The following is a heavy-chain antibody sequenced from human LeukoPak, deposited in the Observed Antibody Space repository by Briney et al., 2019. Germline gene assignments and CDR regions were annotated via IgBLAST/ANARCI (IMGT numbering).Heavy chain of an antibody. J-gene: IGHJ4*02. CDR1: GFTFSTFG. V-gene: IGHV3-23*01. Sequence: GGSLRLSCSGSGFTFSTFGMHWVRQAPGKGLEWVSAISGSGGSTYYADSVKGRFTISRDNSKNTLYLQMNSLRAEDTAVYYCAKEYSSSWYGGSVFDYWGQGTLVTVSS. D-gene: IGHD6-13*01. CDR2: ISGSGGST. CDR3: AKEYSSSWYGGSVFDY.